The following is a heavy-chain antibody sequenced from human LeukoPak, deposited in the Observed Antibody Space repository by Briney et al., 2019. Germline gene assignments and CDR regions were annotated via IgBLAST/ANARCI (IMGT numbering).Heavy chain of an antibody. CDR3: ARAGAVADTYYFDY. Sequence: PSGTLSLTCTVSGGSISSYYWSWIRQPAGKGLEWIGRIYTSGSTNYNPSLKSRVTMSVDTSKNQFSLKLSSVTAADTAVYYCARAGAVADTYYFDYWGQGTLVTVSS. CDR2: IYTSGST. D-gene: IGHD6-19*01. J-gene: IGHJ4*02. V-gene: IGHV4-4*07. CDR1: GGSISSYY.